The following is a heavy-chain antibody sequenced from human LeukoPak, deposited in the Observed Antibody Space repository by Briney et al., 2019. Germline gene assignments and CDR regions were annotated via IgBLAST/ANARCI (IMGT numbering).Heavy chain of an antibody. CDR2: IYYSGST. Sequence: SETLSLTCTVSGGSVSSGSYYWSWIRQPPGKGLEWIGYIYYSGSTNYNPSLKSRVTISVDTSKNQFSLKLSSVTAADTAVYYRARDLGSSGWATIDYWGQGTLVTVSS. J-gene: IGHJ4*02. CDR1: GGSVSSGSYY. CDR3: ARDLGSSGWATIDY. D-gene: IGHD6-19*01. V-gene: IGHV4-61*01.